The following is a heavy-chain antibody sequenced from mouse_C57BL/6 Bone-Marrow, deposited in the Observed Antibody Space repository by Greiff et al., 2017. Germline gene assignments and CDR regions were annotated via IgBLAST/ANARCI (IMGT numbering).Heavy chain of an antibody. Sequence: VQLQQPGAELVKPGASVKMSCKASGYTFTSYWITWVKQRPGQGLEWIGDIYPGSGSTNYNEKFKSKATLTVDTSSSTAYMQLSSLTSEDSAVYYCAREGDYDGGVDYWGQGTTLAVSS. V-gene: IGHV1-55*01. D-gene: IGHD2-4*01. J-gene: IGHJ2*01. CDR1: GYTFTSYW. CDR3: AREGDYDGGVDY. CDR2: IYPGSGST.